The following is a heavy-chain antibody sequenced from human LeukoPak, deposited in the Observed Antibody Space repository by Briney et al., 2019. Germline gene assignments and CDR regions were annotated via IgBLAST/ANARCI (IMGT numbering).Heavy chain of an antibody. V-gene: IGHV4-59*01. D-gene: IGHD1-26*01. CDR1: GGSISSYY. CDR3: ARYIVSYPHDAFDI. Sequence: SETLSLTCTVSGGSISSYYWSWIRQPPGKGLEWIGYIYYSGSTSYNPPLKSRVTISVDTSKKQFSLKLSSVTAADTAFYYCARYIVSYPHDAFDIWGQGTMVTVSS. J-gene: IGHJ3*02. CDR2: IYYSGST.